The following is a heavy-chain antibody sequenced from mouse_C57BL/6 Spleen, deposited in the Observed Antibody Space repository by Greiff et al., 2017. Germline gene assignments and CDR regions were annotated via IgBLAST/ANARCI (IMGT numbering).Heavy chain of an antibody. CDR2: IYPGDGGT. D-gene: IGHD1-3*01. V-gene: IGHV1-82*01. Sequence: QVQLKQSGPELVKPGASVKISCTASGYAFSSSWMNWVKQRPGKGLEWIGRIYPGDGGTKYNGKFKGKATLTAAKTSSTAYMQLSSLASEDSSVYFCARSSGRVYAMDYWGQGTSVTVSS. CDR1: GYAFSSSW. CDR3: ARSSGRVYAMDY. J-gene: IGHJ4*01.